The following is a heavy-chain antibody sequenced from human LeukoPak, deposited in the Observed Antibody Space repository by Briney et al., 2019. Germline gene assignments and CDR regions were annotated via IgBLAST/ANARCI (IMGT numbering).Heavy chain of an antibody. V-gene: IGHV3-7*01. Sequence: QPGGSLRLSCAASGFTFSSYWMSWVRQAPGKGLEWVANIKQDGSEKYYVDSVKGRFTISRDNAKNSLYLQMNSLRAEDTAVYYCARVGVDYDFWSGYYPTYYFDYWGQGTLVTVSS. D-gene: IGHD3-3*01. CDR1: GFTFSSYW. CDR2: IKQDGSEK. J-gene: IGHJ4*02. CDR3: ARVGVDYDFWSGYYPTYYFDY.